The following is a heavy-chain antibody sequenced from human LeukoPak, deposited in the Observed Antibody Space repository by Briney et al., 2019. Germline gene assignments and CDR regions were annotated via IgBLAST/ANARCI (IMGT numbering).Heavy chain of an antibody. V-gene: IGHV3-23*01. CDR2: ISGSGSYS. CDR3: AKDQRTISTFDY. Sequence: GGXLRLSCAASGFTFSNYGMSWVRQAPGKGLEGVSAISGSGSYSYYADSVKGRFTISRDNYKNTLYLQMNSLRAEDTAIYYCAKDQRTISTFDYWGQGTLVTVSS. CDR1: GFTFSNYG. D-gene: IGHD3-3*01. J-gene: IGHJ4*02.